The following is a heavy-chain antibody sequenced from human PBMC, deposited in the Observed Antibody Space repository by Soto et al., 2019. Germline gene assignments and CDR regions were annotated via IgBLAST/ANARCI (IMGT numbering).Heavy chain of an antibody. CDR1: GFNFTNHV. J-gene: IGHJ4*02. CDR3: AKTVGATKLEDY. CDR2: ISNSDDVG. V-gene: IGHV3-23*01. D-gene: IGHD1-26*01. Sequence: EVQVLESGGALVYPKGSLRLSCSASGFNFTNHVINWVRQAPGKGLEWVSSISNSDDVGFYADSVRGRFIVSRDISTNSVFLQMNFLRVEDTAIYCAKTVGATKLEDYWGQGTLVTVSS.